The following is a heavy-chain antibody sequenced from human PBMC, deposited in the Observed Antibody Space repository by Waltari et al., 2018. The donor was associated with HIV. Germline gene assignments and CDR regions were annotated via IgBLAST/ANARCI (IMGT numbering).Heavy chain of an antibody. J-gene: IGHJ6*02. CDR1: GFTFSSYA. CDR3: AKDFFSLDTAMAYYYYYGMDV. V-gene: IGHV3-23*01. D-gene: IGHD5-18*01. Sequence: EVQLLESGGGLVQPGGSLRLSCAASGFTFSSYAMRWVRQAPGTGLAWVSAISGSGGSTYYADSVKGRFTISRDNSKNTLYLQMNSLRAEDTAVYYCAKDFFSLDTAMAYYYYYGMDVWGQGTTVTVSS. CDR2: ISGSGGST.